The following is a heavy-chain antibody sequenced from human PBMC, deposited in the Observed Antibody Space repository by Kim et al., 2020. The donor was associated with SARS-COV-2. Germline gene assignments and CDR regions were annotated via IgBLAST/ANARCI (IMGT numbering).Heavy chain of an antibody. Sequence: SETLSLTCAVSGGSISSSNWWSWVRQPPGKGLEWIGEIYHSGSTNYNPSLKSRVTISADKSKNQFSLKLSSVTAADTAVYYCARYILTGYGDYYYGMDVWGQGTTVTVSS. CDR1: GGSISSSNW. CDR3: ARYILTGYGDYYYGMDV. J-gene: IGHJ6*02. D-gene: IGHD3-9*01. CDR2: IYHSGST. V-gene: IGHV4-4*02.